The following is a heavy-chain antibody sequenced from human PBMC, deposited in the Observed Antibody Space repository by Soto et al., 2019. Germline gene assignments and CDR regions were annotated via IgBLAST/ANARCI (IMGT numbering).Heavy chain of an antibody. Sequence: GGSLRLSCAASGFTCSSYGMHWVSQAPGKGLEWVAVISYDGSNKYYADSVKGRFTISRDNSKNTLYLQMNSLRAEDTAVYYCAKDGITVADPGNYFDYWGQGTLVTVSS. J-gene: IGHJ4*02. D-gene: IGHD6-19*01. CDR3: AKDGITVADPGNYFDY. CDR2: ISYDGSNK. CDR1: GFTCSSYG. V-gene: IGHV3-30*18.